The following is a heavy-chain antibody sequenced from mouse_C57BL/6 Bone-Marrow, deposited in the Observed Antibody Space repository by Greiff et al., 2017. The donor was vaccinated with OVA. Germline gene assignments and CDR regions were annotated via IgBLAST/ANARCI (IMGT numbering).Heavy chain of an antibody. J-gene: IGHJ3*01. V-gene: IGHV3-6*01. CDR2: ISYDGSN. D-gene: IGHD3-2*02. CDR1: GYSITSGYY. CDR3: ARDQGEDVFAY. Sequence: EVKLQESGPGLVKPSQSLSLTCSVTGYSITSGYYWNWIRQFPGNKLEWMGYISYDGSNNYNPSLKNRISITRDTSKNQFFLKLNSVTTEDTATYYCARDQGEDVFAYWGQGTLVTVSA.